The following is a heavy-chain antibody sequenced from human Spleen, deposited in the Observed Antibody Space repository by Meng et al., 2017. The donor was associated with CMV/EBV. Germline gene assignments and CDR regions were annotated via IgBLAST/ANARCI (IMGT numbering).Heavy chain of an antibody. Sequence: YIFSDYYLQWVQQAPGKGLEWMGLVDPEDGEAIYAEKFRGRVTMTRDTSTSTVYMELSSLRSEDTAVYYCARDLPAYYDFWSAPGDDWGQGTLVTVSS. J-gene: IGHJ4*02. CDR3: ARDLPAYYDFWSAPGDD. D-gene: IGHD3-3*01. CDR1: YIFSDYY. CDR2: VDPEDGEA. V-gene: IGHV1-69-2*01.